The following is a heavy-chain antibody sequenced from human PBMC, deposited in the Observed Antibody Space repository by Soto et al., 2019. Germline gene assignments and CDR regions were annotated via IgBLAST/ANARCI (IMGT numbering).Heavy chain of an antibody. CDR3: ARVYPGTGPIDY. CDR1: GFTFSSYW. CDR2: INSDGSST. J-gene: IGHJ4*02. V-gene: IGHV3-74*01. D-gene: IGHD2-8*02. Sequence: GGSLRLSCAASGFTFSSYWMHWVRQAPGKGLVWVSRINSDGSSTSYADSVKGRFTISRDNAKNTLYLQMNSLRAEDTAVYYCARVYPGTGPIDYWDQGTLVTVSS.